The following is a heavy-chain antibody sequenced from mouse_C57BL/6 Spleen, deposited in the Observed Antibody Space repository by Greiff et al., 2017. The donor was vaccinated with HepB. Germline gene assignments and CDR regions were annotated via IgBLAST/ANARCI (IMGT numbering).Heavy chain of an antibody. D-gene: IGHD1-1*01. CDR1: GFNIKDYY. Sequence: VQLQQSGAELVKPGASVKLSCTASGFNIKDYYMHWVKQRTEQGLEWIGRIDPEDGETKYAPKFQCKATITADTSSNTAYLQLSSLTSEDTAVYYCAAVVATDWYFDVWGTGTTVTVSS. V-gene: IGHV14-2*01. J-gene: IGHJ1*03. CDR2: IDPEDGET. CDR3: AAVVATDWYFDV.